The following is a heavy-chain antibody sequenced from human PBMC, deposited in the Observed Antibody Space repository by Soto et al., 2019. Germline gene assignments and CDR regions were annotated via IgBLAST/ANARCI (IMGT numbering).Heavy chain of an antibody. J-gene: IGHJ4*02. D-gene: IGHD4-17*01. CDR2: VYYRGRS. CDR1: GGSVTNSSYY. V-gene: IGHV4-39*01. CDR3: VSQRTTVLTQAYFDY. Sequence: SATLSLTCTVSGGSVTNSSYYWGWIRQSPGKGLAWIGSVYYRGRSYSKSSVKSRVTISVDTSKNQFSLNFNSVTASDTALYYCVSQRTTVLTQAYFDYWGPGALVTVSS.